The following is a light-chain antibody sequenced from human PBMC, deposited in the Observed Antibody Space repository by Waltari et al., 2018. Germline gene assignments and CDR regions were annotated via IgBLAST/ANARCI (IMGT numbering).Light chain of an antibody. CDR3: QQYYDIPYT. CDR2: WAS. J-gene: IGKJ2*01. Sequence: DIVMTQSPDSLAVSLGERATINCKSSQSVLHSSNNKNYLAWHQQKPGQPPKLLIYWASTRESGVPDRFSGSGSGTDFTLTISSLQADDVAVYYCQQYYDIPYTFGQGTKLEI. V-gene: IGKV4-1*01. CDR1: QSVLHSSNNKNY.